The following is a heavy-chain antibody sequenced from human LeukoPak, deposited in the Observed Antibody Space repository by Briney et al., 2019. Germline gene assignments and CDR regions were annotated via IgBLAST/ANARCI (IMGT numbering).Heavy chain of an antibody. CDR1: GFDFSVYS. CDR2: ITGDRNTI. V-gene: IGHV3-48*01. J-gene: IGHJ4*02. CDR3: ARSTEWFADY. D-gene: IGHD3-3*01. Sequence: GGSLRLSCAASGFDFSVYSMNWVRQAPGKGLEWISHITGDRNTIYYADSVRGRFTISRDNAKKSVYLELSNPRADDTAMYYCARSTEWFADYWGQGTLVTVSS.